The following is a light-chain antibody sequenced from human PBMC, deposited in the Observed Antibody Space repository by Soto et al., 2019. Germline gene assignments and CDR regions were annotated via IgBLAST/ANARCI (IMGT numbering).Light chain of an antibody. V-gene: IGLV2-14*01. CDR2: EVS. CDR1: SSDVGGYNY. CDR3: SSYTSSNYV. Sequence: QSALTQPASVSGSPGQSITISCTGTSSDVGGYNYVSWYQQQPGKAPKLMIYEVSNRPSGVSNRFSGSKSGNTASLTISGLQAEDEADYYCSSYTSSNYVFGTGTKLTVL. J-gene: IGLJ1*01.